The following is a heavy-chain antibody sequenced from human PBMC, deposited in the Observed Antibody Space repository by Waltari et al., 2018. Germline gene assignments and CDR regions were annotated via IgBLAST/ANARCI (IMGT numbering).Heavy chain of an antibody. J-gene: IGHJ6*02. CDR2: INHAGNR. CDR1: GGSFSGYY. Sequence: QVQLQQWGAGLLQPSETLSLTCAVYGGSFSGYYWGCIRQSPGKGLEWIGEINHAGNRNYNPSLRSRVTMLVDTSRSQFSLKLSSMTAADTALYYCVRLEDCSGPGGNCYSGDSFALDVWGQGTTVTVS. V-gene: IGHV4-34*02. D-gene: IGHD2-8*02. CDR3: VRLEDCSGPGGNCYSGDSFALDV.